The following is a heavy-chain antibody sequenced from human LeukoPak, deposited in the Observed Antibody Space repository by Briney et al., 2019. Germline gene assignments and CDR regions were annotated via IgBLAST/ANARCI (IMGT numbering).Heavy chain of an antibody. J-gene: IGHJ4*02. CDR3: GKVGGNSNS. CDR1: GGSISGTNW. V-gene: IGHV4-4*02. CDR2: IHNSRGT. Sequence: SGTLSLTCGVSGGSISGTNWWNWIRQHPGKGLEWIGSIHNSRGTSYNPSLESRLTISLDTSENQFFLKMSYVTAADTAMYYCGKVGGNSNSWGQGTLVTVSS. D-gene: IGHD4-23*01.